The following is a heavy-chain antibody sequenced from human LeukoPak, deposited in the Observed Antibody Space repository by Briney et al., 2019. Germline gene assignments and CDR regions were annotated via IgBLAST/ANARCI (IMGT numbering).Heavy chain of an antibody. CDR1: GGSISSGGYY. J-gene: IGHJ4*02. D-gene: IGHD3-22*01. Sequence: SQTLFLTCTVSGGSISSGGYYWSWIRQHPGKGLEWIGYIYYSGSTYYNPSLKSRVTISVDTSKNQFFLRLSSVTAADTAVYHCARVVMDYDSSGYYEVMDYWGQGTLVTVSS. CDR3: ARVVMDYDSSGYYEVMDY. V-gene: IGHV4-31*03. CDR2: IYYSGST.